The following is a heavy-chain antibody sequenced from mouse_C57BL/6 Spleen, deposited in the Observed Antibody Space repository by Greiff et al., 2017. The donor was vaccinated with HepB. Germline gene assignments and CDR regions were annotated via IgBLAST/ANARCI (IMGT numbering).Heavy chain of an antibody. CDR1: GYSITSGYY. Sequence: EVQLVESGPGLVKPSQSLSLTCSVTGYSITSGYYWNWIRQFPGNKLEWMGYISYDGSNNYNPSLKNRISITRDTSKNQFFLKLNSVTTEDTATYYCASYYGSSYYAMDYWGQGTSVTVSS. J-gene: IGHJ4*01. V-gene: IGHV3-6*01. D-gene: IGHD1-1*01. CDR2: ISYDGSN. CDR3: ASYYGSSYYAMDY.